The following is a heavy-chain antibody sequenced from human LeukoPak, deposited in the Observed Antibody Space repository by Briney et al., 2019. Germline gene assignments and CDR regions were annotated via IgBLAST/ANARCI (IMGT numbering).Heavy chain of an antibody. Sequence: GESLKISCKGSGYTFTSYYMHWVRQAPGQGLEWMGVINPSGGSTNDAQNFQGRVTMTRDTSTSTVYMELSSLRSEDTAVYYCARDGGYSYEDRRADLHYFDYWGQGTLVTVSS. CDR2: INPSGGST. CDR3: ARDGGYSYEDRRADLHYFDY. V-gene: IGHV1-46*01. D-gene: IGHD5-18*01. J-gene: IGHJ4*02. CDR1: GYTFTSYY.